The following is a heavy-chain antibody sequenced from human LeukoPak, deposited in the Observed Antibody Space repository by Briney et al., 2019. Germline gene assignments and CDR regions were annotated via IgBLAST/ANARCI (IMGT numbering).Heavy chain of an antibody. V-gene: IGHV1-69*05. CDR1: GGTFSSYA. Sequence: ASVKVSCKASGGTFSSYAISWVRQAPGQGLGWMGGIIPIFGTANYAQKLQGRVTMTTDTSTSTAYMELRSLRSDDTAVYYCARDHAGRGQYFDYWGQGTLVTVSS. CDR3: ARDHAGRGQYFDY. CDR2: IIPIFGTA. J-gene: IGHJ4*02. D-gene: IGHD1-26*01.